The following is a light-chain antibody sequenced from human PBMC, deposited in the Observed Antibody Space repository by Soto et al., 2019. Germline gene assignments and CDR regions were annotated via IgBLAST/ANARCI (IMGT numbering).Light chain of an antibody. CDR2: DAS. CDR1: QSISSW. CDR3: QQYNSYSPT. J-gene: IGKJ1*01. Sequence: DIPMTQSPSTLSASVGDRVTITCRASQSISSWLAWYQHKPGKAPKLLIYDASSLESGVPSRFSGSGSGTEFTLTISSLQPDDFATYYCQQYNSYSPTFGQGTKVEIK. V-gene: IGKV1-5*01.